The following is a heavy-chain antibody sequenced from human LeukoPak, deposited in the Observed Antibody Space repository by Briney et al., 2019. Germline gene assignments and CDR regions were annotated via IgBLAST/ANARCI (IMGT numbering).Heavy chain of an antibody. D-gene: IGHD1-26*01. CDR1: GFTFSSYG. J-gene: IGHJ4*02. V-gene: IGHV3-30*18. CDR3: AKPAFSGSYLAYDY. Sequence: GRSLRLSCAASGFTFSSYGMHWVRQAPGKGLEWVAVISHDGSNKYYADSVKGRFTISRDNSKNTLYLQTNSLRAEDTAVYYCAKPAFSGSYLAYDYWGQGTLVTVSS. CDR2: ISHDGSNK.